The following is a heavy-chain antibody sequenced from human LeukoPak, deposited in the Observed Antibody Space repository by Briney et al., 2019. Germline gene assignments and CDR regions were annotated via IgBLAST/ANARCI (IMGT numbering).Heavy chain of an antibody. V-gene: IGHV3-66*01. Sequence: GSLRLSCAASGFTVSSNYMSWVRQAPGKGLEWVSVIYSGGSTYYADSVKGRFTISRDTSKNTLYLQMNSLRAEDTAVYYCAGDLSPPTYYYGAGSNYWGQGTLVTVSS. CDR2: IYSGGST. J-gene: IGHJ4*02. CDR3: AGDLSPPTYYYGAGSNY. CDR1: GFTVSSNY. D-gene: IGHD3-10*01.